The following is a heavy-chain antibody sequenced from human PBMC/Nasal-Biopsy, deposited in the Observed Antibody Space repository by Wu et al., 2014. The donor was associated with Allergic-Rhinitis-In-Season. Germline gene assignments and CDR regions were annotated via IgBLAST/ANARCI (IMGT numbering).Heavy chain of an antibody. D-gene: IGHD2-21*01. CDR1: GFTVSSNY. Sequence: LRLSCAASGFTVSSNYMSWVRQAPGRGWSGSSSVSPGGDTTYYADSVRGRFTISRDNSKNTLYLQMSSLRAEDTAVYSCARDQQAYCGGDCLPLLDYWGQGTLVPSPQ. CDR2: SPGGDTT. CDR3: ARDQQAYCGGDCLPLLDY. J-gene: IGHJ4*02. V-gene: IGHV3-66*01.